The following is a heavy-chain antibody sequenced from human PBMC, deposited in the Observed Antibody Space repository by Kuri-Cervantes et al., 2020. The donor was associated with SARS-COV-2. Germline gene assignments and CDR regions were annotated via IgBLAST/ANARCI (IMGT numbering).Heavy chain of an antibody. CDR1: GFTFSNAW. V-gene: IGHV3-48*02. D-gene: IGHD2-2*01. CDR3: SRDGHAEGIVPAAGTFYEFHGIDV. Sequence: GESLKISCAASGFTFSNAWMSWVRQAPGKGLEWVASLSSTTTTIYYADSVKSRFTISRDNAGNSLFLQMKSLRDEDTAVYYCSRDGHAEGIVPAAGTFYEFHGIDVSGKRSTVSVSS. CDR2: LSSTTTTI. J-gene: IGHJ6*04.